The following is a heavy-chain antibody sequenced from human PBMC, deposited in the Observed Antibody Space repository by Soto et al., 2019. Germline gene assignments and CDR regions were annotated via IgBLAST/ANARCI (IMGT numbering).Heavy chain of an antibody. CDR3: AIMDIFIERNAFDI. CDR2: ISWNSGSI. V-gene: IGHV3-9*01. Sequence: EVQLVESGGGLVQPGRSLRLSCAASGLSFDDYAIQWVRQAPVKGLEWVAGISWNSGSIGYADSVKGRFTISRDNAKNSLYLKMNSLIAEDKALYYCAIMDIFIERNAFDIWGQGTMVTVSS. J-gene: IGHJ3*02. CDR1: GLSFDDYA. D-gene: IGHD2-2*03.